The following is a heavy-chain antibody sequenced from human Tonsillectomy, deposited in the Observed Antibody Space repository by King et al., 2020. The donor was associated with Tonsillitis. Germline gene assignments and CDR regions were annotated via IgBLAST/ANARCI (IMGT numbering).Heavy chain of an antibody. D-gene: IGHD3-22*01. CDR2: IYYSGST. V-gene: IGHV4-30-4*01. J-gene: IGHJ3*02. CDR3: ASEMYYYDSSGYSAFDI. Sequence: VQLQESGPGLVKPSQTLSLTCTVSGGSISSGDYYWSWIRQPPGQGLEWIGYIYYSGSTYYNPSLKSRVTISVDTSKNQFSLKLSSVTAADTAVYYCASEMYYYDSSGYSAFDIWGQGTMVTVSS. CDR1: GGSISSGDYY.